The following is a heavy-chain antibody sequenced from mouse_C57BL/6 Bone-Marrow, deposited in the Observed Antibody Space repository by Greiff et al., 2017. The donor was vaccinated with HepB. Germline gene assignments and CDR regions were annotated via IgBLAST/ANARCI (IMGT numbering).Heavy chain of an antibody. J-gene: IGHJ2*01. D-gene: IGHD1-1*01. CDR3: ARGGVVAPDY. CDR2: INYDGSST. CDR1: GFTFSDYY. V-gene: IGHV5-16*01. Sequence: EVHLVESEGGLVQPGSSMKLSCTASGFTFSDYYMAWVRQVPEKGLEWVANINYDGSSTYYLDTLKSRFIISRDNAKNILYLQMSSLKSEDTATYYCARGGVVAPDYWGQGTTLTVSS.